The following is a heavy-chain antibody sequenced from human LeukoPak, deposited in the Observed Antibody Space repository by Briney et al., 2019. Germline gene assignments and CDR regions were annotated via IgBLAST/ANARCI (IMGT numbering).Heavy chain of an antibody. V-gene: IGHV3-48*03. CDR2: ISSSGSTT. CDR3: ARRRGVRGTDDYYGMDV. D-gene: IGHD2-8*01. Sequence: RGSLRLSCAVSGFIFSSYEMNWVRQTPGKGLEWVSFISSSGSTTHYADSVKGRFTISRDNARKSLYLQMNSLRPEDTAVYLCARRRGVRGTDDYYGMDVWGQGTPVTVSS. CDR1: GFIFSSYE. J-gene: IGHJ6*02.